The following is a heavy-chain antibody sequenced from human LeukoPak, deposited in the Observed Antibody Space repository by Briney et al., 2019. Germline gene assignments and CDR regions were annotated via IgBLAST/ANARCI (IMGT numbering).Heavy chain of an antibody. D-gene: IGHD5-24*01. CDR3: AKDDRWLQFCC. V-gene: IGHV3-23*01. Sequence: GGSLRLSCAASGFTFSSHGMNWVRQAPAKGLEWVSGIIPSGHTTYYADSVRGRFTISRDNSRNTLYLQMHRLRAEDTAVYYCAKDDRWLQFCCWGQGTLVTVSA. J-gene: IGHJ4*02. CDR1: GFTFSSHG. CDR2: IIPSGHTT.